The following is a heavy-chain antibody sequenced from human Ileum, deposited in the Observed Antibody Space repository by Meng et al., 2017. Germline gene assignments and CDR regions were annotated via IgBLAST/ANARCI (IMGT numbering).Heavy chain of an antibody. CDR3: AKGLLRSCSGVVCYPIDS. V-gene: IGHV3-23*01. D-gene: IGHD2-15*01. J-gene: IGHJ4*02. CDR2: ISDSGDST. CDR1: GFTFSNYA. Sequence: GESLKISCAASGFTFSNYAMSWVRQAPEKGLQWVTAISDSGDSTYYADSVKGRFTMSRDNSKNTLYPQMNSLRAEDTAVYYCAKGLLRSCSGVVCYPIDSWGQGSLVTVSS.